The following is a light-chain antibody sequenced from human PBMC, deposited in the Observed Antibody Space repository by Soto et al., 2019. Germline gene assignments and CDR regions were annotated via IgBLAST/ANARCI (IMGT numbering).Light chain of an antibody. CDR1: QSVSNSY. Sequence: EIVFTQSPGTLSLSPGERATLSCRASQSVSNSYLAWYQQKPGQGPRLLIYDASSRATGIPDRFSGSASGTDFTLTISRLEPEDFAVYYCQQYAGSPSTFGQGTKVDIK. CDR2: DAS. J-gene: IGKJ1*01. CDR3: QQYAGSPST. V-gene: IGKV3-20*01.